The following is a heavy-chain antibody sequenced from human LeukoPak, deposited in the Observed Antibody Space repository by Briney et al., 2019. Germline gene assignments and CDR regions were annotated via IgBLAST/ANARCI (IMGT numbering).Heavy chain of an antibody. V-gene: IGHV3-30-3*01. Sequence: PGGSLRLSCAASGFTFSNYAMHWVRQAPGKGLEWVAVVSYDGTNKYYADSVKGRFTISRDNSKNTLHLQMNSLRAEDTAVYYCARESYGDYYFDYWGRGTLVTVSS. CDR2: VSYDGTNK. J-gene: IGHJ4*02. CDR1: GFTFSNYA. CDR3: ARESYGDYYFDY. D-gene: IGHD4-17*01.